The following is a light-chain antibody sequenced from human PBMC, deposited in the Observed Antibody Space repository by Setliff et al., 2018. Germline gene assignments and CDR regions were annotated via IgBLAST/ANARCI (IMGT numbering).Light chain of an antibody. CDR2: DVS. J-gene: IGLJ1*01. Sequence: QSALTQPRSVSGSPGQSVTISCTGTSSDVGGYNYVSWYQQHPGKAPKLMIYDVSKRPSGVPDRFSGSKSGNTASLTISGLQAEDEADYYCCSYAGRYTFLYVFGTGTRSPS. V-gene: IGLV2-11*01. CDR3: CSYAGRYTFLYV. CDR1: SSDVGGYNY.